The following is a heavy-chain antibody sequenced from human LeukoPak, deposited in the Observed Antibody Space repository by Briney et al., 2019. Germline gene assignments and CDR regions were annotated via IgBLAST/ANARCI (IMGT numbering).Heavy chain of an antibody. J-gene: IGHJ6*02. CDR2: ISSSGSTI. D-gene: IGHD3-10*01. CDR1: EFTFSSYE. CDR3: ARVNDYGSGRSGMDV. Sequence: GGSLRLSCAASEFTFSSYEMKWVRQAPGKGLEWVSYISSSGSTIYYADYVKGRFTVSRENAKNSLFLQMNSLRVEDTAVYYCARVNDYGSGRSGMDVWGQGTTVTVSS. V-gene: IGHV3-48*03.